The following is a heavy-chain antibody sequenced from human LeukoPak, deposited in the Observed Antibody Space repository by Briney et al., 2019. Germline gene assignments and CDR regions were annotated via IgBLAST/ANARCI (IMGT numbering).Heavy chain of an antibody. CDR2: IWYDGSNK. CDR1: GFTFSSYG. Sequence: GGSLRLSCAASGFTFSSYGMHWVRQAPGKGLEWVAVIWYDGSNKYYADSVKGRFTISRDNSKNTLYLQMNSLGAEDTAVYYCARDSGGIAAAVPYNWFDPWGQGTLVTVSS. V-gene: IGHV3-33*01. CDR3: ARDSGGIAAAVPYNWFDP. D-gene: IGHD6-13*01. J-gene: IGHJ5*02.